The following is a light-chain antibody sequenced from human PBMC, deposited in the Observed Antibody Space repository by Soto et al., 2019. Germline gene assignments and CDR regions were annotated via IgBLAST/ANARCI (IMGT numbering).Light chain of an antibody. CDR3: QQRTIWPLT. CDR1: QSVTKY. Sequence: EIVLTQSPATLSLSPGERATLSCRASQSVTKYLSWYQHKPGQAPRLLIYDASNRATGIPARFSGSGSGTDFTLTISSLEPEDFAVYYCQQRTIWPLTFGGGTKVEIK. V-gene: IGKV3-11*01. J-gene: IGKJ4*01. CDR2: DAS.